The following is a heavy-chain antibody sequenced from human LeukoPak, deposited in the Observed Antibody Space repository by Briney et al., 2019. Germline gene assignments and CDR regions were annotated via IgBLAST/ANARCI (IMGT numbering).Heavy chain of an antibody. CDR1: GGSFSGYY. CDR3: ARDGSRVRYCSGGSCYRPLDWFDP. J-gene: IGHJ5*02. V-gene: IGHV4-34*01. Sequence: PSETLSLTCAVYGGSFSGYYWSWIRQPPGKGLEWIGEINHSGSTNYNPSLKSRVTISVDTSNNQFSLKLSSVTAADTAVYYCARDGSRVRYCSGGSCYRPLDWFDPWGQGTLVTVSS. CDR2: INHSGST. D-gene: IGHD2-15*01.